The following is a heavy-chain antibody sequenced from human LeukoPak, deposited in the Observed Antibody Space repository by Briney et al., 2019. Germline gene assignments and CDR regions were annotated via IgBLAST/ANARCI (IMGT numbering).Heavy chain of an antibody. CDR1: GFTLSTNA. V-gene: IGHV3-23*01. CDR3: AKTAVVITFRFDD. CDR2: ISGSGAST. J-gene: IGHJ4*02. D-gene: IGHD4/OR15-4a*01. Sequence: GGSLRLSCLTSGFTLSTNAMSWVRQAPGKGLEWISGISGSGASTYYADSVKGRFTISRDDSRNTLYLQMNSLRADDTAVYYCAKTAVVITFRFDDWGQGALVTVSS.